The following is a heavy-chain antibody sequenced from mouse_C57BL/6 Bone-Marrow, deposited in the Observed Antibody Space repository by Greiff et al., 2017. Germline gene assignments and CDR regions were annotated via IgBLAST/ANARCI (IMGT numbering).Heavy chain of an antibody. V-gene: IGHV5-4*01. CDR1: GFTFSSYA. CDR2: ISDGGSYT. CDR3: ARDSYYGSSFYWYFDV. D-gene: IGHD1-1*01. J-gene: IGHJ1*03. Sequence: VQLQQSGGGLVKPGGSLKLSCAASGFTFSSYAMSWVRQTPEKRLEWVATISDGGSYTYYPDNVKGRFTLSRDNAKNNLYLQMSHLKSEDTAMYYCARDSYYGSSFYWYFDVWGTGTTVTGSS.